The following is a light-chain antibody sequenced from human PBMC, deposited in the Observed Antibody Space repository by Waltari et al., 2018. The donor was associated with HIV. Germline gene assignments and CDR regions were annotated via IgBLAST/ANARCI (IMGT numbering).Light chain of an antibody. V-gene: IGKV3-15*01. CDR1: QNVSSN. J-gene: IGKJ1*01. CDR2: GAS. CDR3: QQYNNWPPLT. Sequence: EIELTQSPATLSVSPGERATLSCRASQNVSSNLAWYQQKPGQAPRLLIYGASTRATGIPARFSGSGSGTEFTLTISSLQSEDFAVYYCQQYNNWPPLTFGQGTKLEIK.